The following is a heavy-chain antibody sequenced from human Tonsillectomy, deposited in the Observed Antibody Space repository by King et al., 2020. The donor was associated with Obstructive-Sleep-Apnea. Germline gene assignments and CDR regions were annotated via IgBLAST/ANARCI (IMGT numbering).Heavy chain of an antibody. CDR3: AKSSAVAGTGLDY. CDR1: GFTFSSYG. D-gene: IGHD6-19*01. CDR2: IRYDGSNK. J-gene: IGHJ4*02. Sequence: VQLVESGGGVVQPGGSLRLSCAASGFTFSSYGMHWVRQAPGKGLEWVAFIRYDGSNKYYADSVKGRFTISRDNSKNTLYLQMNSLRAEDTAVYYCAKSSAVAGTGLDYWGQGTLVTVSS. V-gene: IGHV3-30*02.